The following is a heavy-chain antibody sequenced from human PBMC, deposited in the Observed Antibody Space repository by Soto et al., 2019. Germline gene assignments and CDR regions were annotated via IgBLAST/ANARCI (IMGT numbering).Heavy chain of an antibody. Sequence: VQLVESGGGVVQPGRSLRLSCVASEFTFSSHLMHWVRQAPGKGLEWVAFISNDGDYKNYADSVKGRFTISRDNSKDTVYLEIHSLRPEDTALYHCARDEAFSAPYYLVYWGQGTLVIVS. V-gene: IGHV3-30*03. J-gene: IGHJ4*02. D-gene: IGHD1-26*01. CDR3: ARDEAFSAPYYLVY. CDR1: EFTFSSHL. CDR2: ISNDGDYK.